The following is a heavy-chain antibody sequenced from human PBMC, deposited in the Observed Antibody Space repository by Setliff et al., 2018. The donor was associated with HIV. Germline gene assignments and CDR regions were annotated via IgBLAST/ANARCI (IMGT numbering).Heavy chain of an antibody. CDR3: ARRGDYYYDSSGAGGAFDI. CDR1: GGSIRSSTYY. J-gene: IGHJ3*02. V-gene: IGHV4-39*01. CDR2: IYYSGST. D-gene: IGHD3-22*01. Sequence: SETLSLTCTVPGGSIRSSTYYWGWIRQPPGKGLEWIGSIYYSGSTYYNPSLNSRVTISVDTPKNQFSLRLSSVTAADTAVYYCARRGDYYYDSSGAGGAFDIWGQGTMVTVSS.